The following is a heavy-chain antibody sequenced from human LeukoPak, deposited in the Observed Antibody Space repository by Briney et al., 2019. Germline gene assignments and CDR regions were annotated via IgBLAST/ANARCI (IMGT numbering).Heavy chain of an antibody. CDR1: GGTFSSYA. Sequence: SVKVSCKASGGTFSSYAISWMRQAPGQGLEWMGGIIPIFGTANYAQKFQGRVTLTTDESTSTAYMELSSLRSEDTAVYYCASFCSSTSCYPNWFDPWGQGTLVTVSS. CDR2: IIPIFGTA. V-gene: IGHV1-69*05. D-gene: IGHD2-2*01. J-gene: IGHJ5*02. CDR3: ASFCSSTSCYPNWFDP.